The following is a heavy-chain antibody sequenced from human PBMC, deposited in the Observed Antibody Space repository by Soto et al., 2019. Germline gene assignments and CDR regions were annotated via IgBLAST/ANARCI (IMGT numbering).Heavy chain of an antibody. J-gene: IGHJ6*02. CDR2: TRNKANSYTT. CDR3: ARDTESVYGGGAGWNYYYGMDV. D-gene: IGHD6-19*01. V-gene: IGHV3-72*01. Sequence: GGSLRLSCAASGFTFSDHYMDWVRQAPGKGLEWVGRTRNKANSYTTEYAASVKGRFTISRDDSKNSLYLQMNSLKTEDTAVYYCARDTESVYGGGAGWNYYYGMDVWGQGTTVTVSS. CDR1: GFTFSDHY.